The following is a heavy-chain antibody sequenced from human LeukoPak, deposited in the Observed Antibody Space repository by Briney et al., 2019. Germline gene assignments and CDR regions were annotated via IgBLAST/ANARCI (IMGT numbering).Heavy chain of an antibody. Sequence: SVKVSCKASGGTFSSYAISWVRQAPGQGLEWMGGIIPIFGTANSAQKFQGRVTIIADESTSTAYMELSSLRSEDTAVYYCAKDKPAGDFWSGPHLSGFDYWGQGTLVTVSS. J-gene: IGHJ4*02. CDR2: IIPIFGTA. D-gene: IGHD3-3*01. V-gene: IGHV1-69*13. CDR3: AKDKPAGDFWSGPHLSGFDY. CDR1: GGTFSSYA.